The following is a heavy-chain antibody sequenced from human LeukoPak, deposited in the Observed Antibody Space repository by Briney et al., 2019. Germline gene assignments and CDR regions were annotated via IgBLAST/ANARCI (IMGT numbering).Heavy chain of an antibody. V-gene: IGHV3-23*01. D-gene: IGHD5-18*01. CDR2: ISGSGGTT. CDR1: GFNFYSYA. Sequence: PGGSLRLSCAASGFNFYSYAMTWVRQAPGKGLAWVASISGSGGTTYYADSVKGRFTISRDDSRNRVYLRMYSLRGEDTAIYYCAKGALRGYSAPGVFDFWGQGTMVTVSS. CDR3: AKGALRGYSAPGVFDF. J-gene: IGHJ3*01.